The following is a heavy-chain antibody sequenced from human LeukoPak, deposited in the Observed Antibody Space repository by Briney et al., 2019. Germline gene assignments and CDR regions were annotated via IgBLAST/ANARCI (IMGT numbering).Heavy chain of an antibody. Sequence: GGSLRLSCAASGFTVSSNYMSWVRQAPGKGLEWMGIIYPGDSDTRYSPSFQGQVTISADKSISTAYLQWSSLKASDTAMYYCASPYYYDSSGTEGAFDIWGQGTMVTVSS. CDR3: ASPYYYDSSGTEGAFDI. J-gene: IGHJ3*02. V-gene: IGHV5-51*01. CDR1: GFTVSSNY. D-gene: IGHD3-22*01. CDR2: IYPGDSDT.